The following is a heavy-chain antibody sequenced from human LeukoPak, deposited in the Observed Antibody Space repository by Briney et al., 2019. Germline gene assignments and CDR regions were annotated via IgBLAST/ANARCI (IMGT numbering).Heavy chain of an antibody. CDR1: GGTFISYA. Sequence: GASVKVSCKASGGTFISYAISWMRQAPGQGLEWMGGIIPIFGTANYAQKFQGRVTITADESTSTAYMELSSLRSEDTAVYYCARAGTNPDYGDYPNWFDPWGQGTLVTVSS. CDR2: IIPIFGTA. J-gene: IGHJ5*02. D-gene: IGHD4-17*01. V-gene: IGHV1-69*13. CDR3: ARAGTNPDYGDYPNWFDP.